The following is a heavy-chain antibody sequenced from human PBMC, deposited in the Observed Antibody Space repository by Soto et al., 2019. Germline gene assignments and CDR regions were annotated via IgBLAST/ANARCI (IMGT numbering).Heavy chain of an antibody. Sequence: QVQLVQSGDEVKKPGASVKVSCKASGYIFVNYGIAWVRQAPGQGIEWMGGISPYTGNTHSATKAQGRLTMTTDTSTSTAYMDLGSLTSDDTAVYYCVMVDNYVTPTPQDVWGQGTTVTVSS. J-gene: IGHJ6*02. V-gene: IGHV1-18*01. D-gene: IGHD3-16*01. CDR2: ISPYTGNT. CDR1: GYIFVNYG. CDR3: VMVDNYVTPTPQDV.